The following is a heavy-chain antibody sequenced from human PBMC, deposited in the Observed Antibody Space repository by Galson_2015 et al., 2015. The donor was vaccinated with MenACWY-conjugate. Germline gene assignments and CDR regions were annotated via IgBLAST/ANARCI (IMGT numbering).Heavy chain of an antibody. CDR2: LKSKSDGGTA. CDR1: GFNFTDTW. Sequence: SLRLSCAASGFNFTDTWMTWVRQAPGKGLEWVGRLKSKSDGGTADFAAPVKGRFSISRDDSKKTLYLQMNSLKTGDTAVYYCTPDTLGAYHPPPRVKCYFYAPGSWGQGTTGDVSS. CDR3: TPDTLGAYHPPPRVKCYFYAPGS. V-gene: IGHV3-15*01. D-gene: IGHD2-15*01. J-gene: IGHJ6*01.